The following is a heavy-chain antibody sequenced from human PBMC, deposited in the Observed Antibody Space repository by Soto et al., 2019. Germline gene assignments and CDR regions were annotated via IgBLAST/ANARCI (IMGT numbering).Heavy chain of an antibody. D-gene: IGHD1-1*01. J-gene: IGHJ6*02. CDR3: ARVQLVDYYYYGMDV. CDR1: GGSISSSSYY. V-gene: IGHV4-39*01. Sequence: QLQLQEPGPGLVKPSETLSLTCTVSGGSISSSSYYWGWIRQPPGKGLEWIGSIYYSGSTYYNPSLKSRVTISVDTSKNQFSLKLSSVTAADTAVYYCARVQLVDYYYYGMDVWGQGTTVTVSS. CDR2: IYYSGST.